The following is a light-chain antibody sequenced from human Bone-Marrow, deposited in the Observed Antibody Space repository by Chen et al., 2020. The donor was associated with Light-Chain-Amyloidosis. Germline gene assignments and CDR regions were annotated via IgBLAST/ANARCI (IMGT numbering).Light chain of an antibody. Sequence: QSALTQPASVPGSPGPSITLSCTGTSSDVGGDNHVSWYQQHPDKAPKLMIYEVTNRPSWVPDRFSGSKSDNTASLTISGLQTEDEADYFCSSYTITNTLVFGSGTRVTVL. CDR2: EVT. V-gene: IGLV2-14*01. J-gene: IGLJ1*01. CDR3: SSYTITNTLV. CDR1: SSDVGGDNH.